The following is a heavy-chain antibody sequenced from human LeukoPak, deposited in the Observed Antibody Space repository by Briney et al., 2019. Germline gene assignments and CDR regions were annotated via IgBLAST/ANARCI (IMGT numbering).Heavy chain of an antibody. D-gene: IGHD3-9*01. J-gene: IGHJ5*02. CDR2: IHYSGST. CDR3: ARHPTGFPNWFDL. CDR1: GVSISISSFN. Sequence: SETLPLTCTVSGVSISISSFNWAWIRQPPGKGLEWIGAIHYSGSTYYNPSLKSRVTISVDTSKNQFSLNLSSLTAADTAVYYCARHPTGFPNWFDLWGQGTLVTVSS. V-gene: IGHV4-39*01.